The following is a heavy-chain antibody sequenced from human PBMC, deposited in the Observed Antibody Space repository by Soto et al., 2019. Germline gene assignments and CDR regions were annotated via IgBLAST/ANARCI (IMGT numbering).Heavy chain of an antibody. CDR3: AHTLITTRPWGRFDP. Sequence: QITLKESGPPLVKPTQTLTLTCTFSGFSLSTSGVGVGWIRQPPGKALEWLALIYWDDDKRYSPSLKSRLTIPKDTSKNQVVLTMTNMDPVDTATYYCAHTLITTRPWGRFDPWGQGTLVTVSS. CDR2: IYWDDDK. V-gene: IGHV2-5*02. D-gene: IGHD3-16*01. CDR1: GFSLSTSGVG. J-gene: IGHJ5*02.